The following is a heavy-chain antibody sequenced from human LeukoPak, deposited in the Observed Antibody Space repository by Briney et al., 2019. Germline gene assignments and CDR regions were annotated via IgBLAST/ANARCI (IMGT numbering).Heavy chain of an antibody. CDR2: INPNSGGT. CDR3: ASSSPGGWELQLDY. D-gene: IGHD1-26*01. V-gene: IGHV1-2*02. CDR1: GYTFTGYY. J-gene: IGHJ4*02. Sequence: ASVKVSCKASGYTFTGYYMHWVQQAPGQGLEWMGWINPNSGGTNYAQKFQGRVTMTRDTSISTAYMELSRLRSDDTAVYYRASSSPGGWELQLDYWGQGTLVTVSS.